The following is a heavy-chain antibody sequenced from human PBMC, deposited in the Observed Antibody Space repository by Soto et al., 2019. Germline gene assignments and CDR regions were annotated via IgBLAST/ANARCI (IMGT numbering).Heavy chain of an antibody. V-gene: IGHV3-30-3*01. CDR3: ARDNIAAAGTSVQLDL. J-gene: IGHJ4*02. CDR1: GFTFSSYA. CDR2: ISYDGSNK. D-gene: IGHD6-13*01. Sequence: QVQLVESGGCVVQPGRSLRLSCAASGFTFSSYAMHWVRQAPGKGLEWVAVISYDGSNKYYADSVKGRFTISRDNSKNTLYLQMNSLRAEDTAVYYCARDNIAAAGTSVQLDLWGQGTLVTVSS.